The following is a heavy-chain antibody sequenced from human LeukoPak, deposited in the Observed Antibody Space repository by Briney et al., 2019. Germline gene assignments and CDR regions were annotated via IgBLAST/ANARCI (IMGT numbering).Heavy chain of an antibody. CDR2: INPNSGGT. CDR1: GYAFTGYY. Sequence: ASVKVSCKASGYAFTGYYMHWVRQAPGQGLEWMGWINPNSGGTNYAQKFQGRVTMTRDTSISTAYMELSRLRSDDTAVYYCARALEGGYAFDIWGQGTMVTVSS. V-gene: IGHV1-2*02. J-gene: IGHJ3*02. D-gene: IGHD3-16*01. CDR3: ARALEGGYAFDI.